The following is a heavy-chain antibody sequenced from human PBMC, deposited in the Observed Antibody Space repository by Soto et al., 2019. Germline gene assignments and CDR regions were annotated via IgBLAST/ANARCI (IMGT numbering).Heavy chain of an antibody. CDR1: GFTFSSYS. CDR3: ARDGHRYGDYDYYYFDY. V-gene: IGHV3-21*01. J-gene: IGHJ4*01. CDR2: ISSSSSYI. Sequence: EVQLVESGGGLVKPGGSLRLSCAASGFTFSSYSMNWVRQAPGKGLEWVSSISSSSSYIYYADSVKGRFTISRDNAKNSLYLQMNSLRAEDTAVYYCARDGHRYGDYDYYYFDYWGHGTLVTVSS. D-gene: IGHD4-17*01.